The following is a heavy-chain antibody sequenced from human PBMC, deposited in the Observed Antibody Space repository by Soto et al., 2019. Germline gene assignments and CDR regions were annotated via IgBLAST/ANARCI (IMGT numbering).Heavy chain of an antibody. CDR3: VKNSGWFNT. D-gene: IGHD3-10*01. J-gene: IGHJ5*02. V-gene: IGHV3-23*01. Sequence: QLLQSGGGLVQPGGSLTLSCAASGFTFGTTDMSWVRQAPGEGLEWVSTIDGSGGITYYADSVKGRFTISRDNSRNTVYLQMNSLSVDDTALYYCVKNSGWFNTWGQGALVTVSS. CDR1: GFTFGTTD. CDR2: IDGSGGIT.